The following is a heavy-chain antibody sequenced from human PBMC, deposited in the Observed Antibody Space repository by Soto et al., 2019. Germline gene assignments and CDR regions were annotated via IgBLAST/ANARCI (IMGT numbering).Heavy chain of an antibody. CDR2: ISSSGSTI. Sequence: GGSLRLSCAASGFTFSDYYMSWIRQAPGKGLEWVSYISSSGSTIYYADSVKGRFTISRDNAKNSLYLQMNSLRAEDTAVYYCARGRFWSGYTPTALDYWGQGTLVTVSS. D-gene: IGHD3-3*01. J-gene: IGHJ4*02. CDR1: GFTFSDYY. V-gene: IGHV3-11*01. CDR3: ARGRFWSGYTPTALDY.